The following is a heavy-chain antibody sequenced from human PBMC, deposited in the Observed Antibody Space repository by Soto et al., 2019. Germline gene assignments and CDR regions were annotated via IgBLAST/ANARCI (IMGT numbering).Heavy chain of an antibody. V-gene: IGHV3-23*01. D-gene: IGHD2-2*01. CDR2: ISGSGGST. CDR3: AKPNIVVVPAAMLEDDAFDI. J-gene: IGHJ3*02. Sequence: GGSLRLSCAASGFTFSSYAMSWVRQAPGKGLEWVSAISGSGGSTYYADSVKGRFTISRENSKNTLYLQMNSLRAEDTAVYYCAKPNIVVVPAAMLEDDAFDIWGQGTMVTVSS. CDR1: GFTFSSYA.